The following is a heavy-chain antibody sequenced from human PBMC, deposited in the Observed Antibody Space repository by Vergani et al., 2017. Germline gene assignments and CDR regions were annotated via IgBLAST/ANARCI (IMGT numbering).Heavy chain of an antibody. V-gene: IGHV1-46*03. D-gene: IGHD3-9*01. Sequence: QVQVVQSGAEVKKSGASVKVSCKTSGYTFSNYYMHWVRQAPGQGLEWMGIINPSGGHPYYAKKFQGRVTMTRDTSTSTVYMELSSLRSDDTAIYYCARGDYGMLTGCRYWGQGTLVTVSA. CDR3: ARGDYGMLTGCRY. CDR2: INPSGGHP. J-gene: IGHJ4*02. CDR1: GYTFSNYY.